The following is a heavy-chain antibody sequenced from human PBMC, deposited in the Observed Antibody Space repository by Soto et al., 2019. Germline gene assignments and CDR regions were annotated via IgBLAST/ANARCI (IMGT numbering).Heavy chain of an antibody. D-gene: IGHD3-3*01. J-gene: IGHJ4*02. Sequence: VQLLESGGGGAQPGRSLRLSCRAPGFGFSGYGMLWVRQAPGKGPEWGAFISFDGSTQYYVDSVRGRFTITRDNSENSLYLQLDTLRVEATAMYYCAREGVFGLVKIIPPDYWGQGAQVTVSA. CDR2: ISFDGSTQ. V-gene: IGHV3-30*03. CDR1: GFGFSGYG. CDR3: AREGVFGLVKIIPPDY.